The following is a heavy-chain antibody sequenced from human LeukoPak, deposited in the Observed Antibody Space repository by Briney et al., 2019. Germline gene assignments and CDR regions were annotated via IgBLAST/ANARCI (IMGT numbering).Heavy chain of an antibody. J-gene: IGHJ4*02. D-gene: IGHD2-2*01. Sequence: GGSLRLSCAASGFTFSNYAMNWVRQAPGKGLEWVSAISSSDGSTFYADSVKGRFTISRGNSKNTLYLQMNSLRAEDTAVYYCAKDRYTSWYYFDYWGQGTLVTVSS. CDR1: GFTFSNYA. CDR3: AKDRYTSWYYFDY. CDR2: ISSSDGST. V-gene: IGHV3-23*01.